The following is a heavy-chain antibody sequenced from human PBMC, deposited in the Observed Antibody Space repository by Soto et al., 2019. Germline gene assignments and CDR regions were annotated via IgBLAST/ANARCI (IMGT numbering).Heavy chain of an antibody. CDR3: ARDQRLNFDY. CDR2: ISTSKGNT. Sequence: QIRLVQSGAEMKMHGASVKVSCKPSGYTFTTNGISWVRQAPGQGLEWMGWISTSKGNTNYAQKFQGRVTMTTDRSTGTAYMELRSLTFDDTAGYYCARDQRLNFDYWGQGTLVTVSS. J-gene: IGHJ4*02. V-gene: IGHV1-18*01. CDR1: GYTFTTNG.